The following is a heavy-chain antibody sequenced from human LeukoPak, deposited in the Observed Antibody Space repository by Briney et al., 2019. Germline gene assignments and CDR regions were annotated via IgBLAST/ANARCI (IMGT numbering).Heavy chain of an antibody. J-gene: IGHJ4*02. D-gene: IGHD3-16*01. CDR3: ARPYLRRRLYFDY. CDR1: GYTFTGYY. CDR2: INPNSGGT. V-gene: IGHV1-2*02. Sequence: ASVKVSCKASGYTFTGYYMHWVRQAPGQGLEWMGWINPNSGGTNYAQKFQGRVTMTRDTSISTAYMELSRLRSDDTAVYYCARPYLRRRLYFDYWGRGTLVTVSS.